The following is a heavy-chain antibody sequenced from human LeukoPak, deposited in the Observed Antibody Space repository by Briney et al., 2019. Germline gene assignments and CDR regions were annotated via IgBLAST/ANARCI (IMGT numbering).Heavy chain of an antibody. CDR3: ARLGGSDAFDI. CDR2: ISSSSSYI. J-gene: IGHJ3*02. CDR1: GFTFSSYS. Sequence: GGSLGLSCAASGFTFSSYSMNWVRQAPGKGLEWVSSISSSSSYIYYADSVKGRFTISRDNAKNSLYLQMNSLRAEDTAVYYCARLGGSDAFDIWGQGTMVTVSS. V-gene: IGHV3-21*01. D-gene: IGHD3-16*01.